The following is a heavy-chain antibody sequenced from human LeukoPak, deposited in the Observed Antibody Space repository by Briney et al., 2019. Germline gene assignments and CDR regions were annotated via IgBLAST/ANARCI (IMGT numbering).Heavy chain of an antibody. Sequence: GGSLRLSCAASGFTFSNYAMAWVRQAPGKGLEWVGNIKQDGSDKNYMDSVKGRFTISRDNTKNSVYLQMSSLRAEDTAVYYCARVEWESLYAFDIWGQGTMVTVSS. J-gene: IGHJ3*02. CDR1: GFTFSNYA. CDR2: IKQDGSDK. D-gene: IGHD1-26*01. V-gene: IGHV3-7*01. CDR3: ARVEWESLYAFDI.